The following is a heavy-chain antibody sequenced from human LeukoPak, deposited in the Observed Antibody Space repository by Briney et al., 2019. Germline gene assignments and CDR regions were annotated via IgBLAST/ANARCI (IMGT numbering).Heavy chain of an antibody. CDR3: ARDES. CDR1: GFTFENDW. Sequence: PGGSLRLSCAGSGFTFENDWMSWVRQAPGKGLEWVASIKQDGSEIYYLDSVKGRFTISRDNAKNSLFLQMNSLRAEDTAVYYCARDESWGQGTLVTVSS. CDR2: IKQDGSEI. V-gene: IGHV3-7*01. J-gene: IGHJ4*02.